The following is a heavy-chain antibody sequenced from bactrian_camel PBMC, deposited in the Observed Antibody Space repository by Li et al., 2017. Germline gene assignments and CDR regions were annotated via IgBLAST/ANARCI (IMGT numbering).Heavy chain of an antibody. CDR1: GFTFRDTR. CDR2: INPGGDRT. V-gene: IGHV3S1*01. Sequence: HVQLVESGGGSVQAGGSLRLSCATFGFTFRDTRMAWVRQAQGKGLEWVASINPGGDRTYYLDSVKGRFTISKDNARNTLSLDMNDLKPEDTATYYCATNFLNVYRCLVALDERSENNDWPGDPGHRL. J-gene: IGHJ4*01. D-gene: IGHD4*01.